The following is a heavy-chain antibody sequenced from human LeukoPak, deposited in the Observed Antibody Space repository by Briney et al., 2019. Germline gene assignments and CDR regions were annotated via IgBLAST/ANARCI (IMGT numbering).Heavy chain of an antibody. CDR3: AKDQDRWWFDA. CDR2: ISVSGVST. CDR1: GFTFSGFA. Sequence: GGSLRLSCVASGFTFSGFAMSWVRQAPGKGLEWVSDISVSGVSTYYADSVKGRFTISRDNSKNTLYLQMNILGAEDTVEYYCAKDQDRWWFDAWGQGTLVVVSS. D-gene: IGHD5-24*01. J-gene: IGHJ5*02. V-gene: IGHV3-23*01.